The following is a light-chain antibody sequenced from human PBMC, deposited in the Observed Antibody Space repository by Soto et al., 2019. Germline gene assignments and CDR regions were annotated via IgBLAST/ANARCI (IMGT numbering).Light chain of an antibody. J-gene: IGLJ2*01. CDR2: DVS. CDR1: SSDVGGYNY. Sequence: QSALTQPASVSGSPGQSITISCTGGSSDVGGYNYVSWYQQHPGKAPKLMIYDVSNRPSGVSNRFSGSKSGNTASLTISGLQAEDEADYYCYSYTSSSTPYVVFGGGTKLTVL. CDR3: YSYTSSSTPYVV. V-gene: IGLV2-14*03.